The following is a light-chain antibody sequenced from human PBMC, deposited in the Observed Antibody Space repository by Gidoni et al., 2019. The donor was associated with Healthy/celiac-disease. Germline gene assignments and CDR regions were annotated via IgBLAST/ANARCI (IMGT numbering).Light chain of an antibody. CDR2: GAA. V-gene: IGKV3-15*01. CDR1: QSVSSN. J-gene: IGKJ2*01. Sequence: EIVMTQSPATLSVSPGERATLSCRASQSVSSNLAWYQQNPGQAPRLLIQGAATRATGIPARFRGSGSGTEVTLTISSLQSEDFAVYYCQQYNNWPPRYTFGQGTKLEIK. CDR3: QQYNNWPPRYT.